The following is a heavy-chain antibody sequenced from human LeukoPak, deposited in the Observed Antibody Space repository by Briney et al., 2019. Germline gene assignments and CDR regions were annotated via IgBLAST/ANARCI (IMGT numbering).Heavy chain of an antibody. Sequence: GASVKVSCKASGGTFSSYAISWVRQAPGQGLEWMGGIIPIFGTANYAQKFQGRVTITADESTSTAYMELSSLRSEDTAVYYCARDGGRGYSGYDRPATSYFDYWGQGTLVTVSS. CDR1: GGTFSSYA. CDR3: ARDGGRGYSGYDRPATSYFDY. D-gene: IGHD5-12*01. V-gene: IGHV1-69*13. CDR2: IIPIFGTA. J-gene: IGHJ4*02.